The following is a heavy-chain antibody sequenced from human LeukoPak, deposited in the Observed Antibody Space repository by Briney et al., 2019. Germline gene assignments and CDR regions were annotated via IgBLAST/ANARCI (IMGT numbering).Heavy chain of an antibody. Sequence: GGSLRLSCAASEFTFSNYAMNWVRQVSGKGPEWVLGISNSGGSTYYGDSVKGRFTISRDNSKNTLFLQMNSLRGEDTAVYYCASQLDHYFDFWGQGTLVTVSS. V-gene: IGHV3-23*01. CDR3: ASQLDHYFDF. D-gene: IGHD5-24*01. CDR1: EFTFSNYA. J-gene: IGHJ4*02. CDR2: ISNSGGST.